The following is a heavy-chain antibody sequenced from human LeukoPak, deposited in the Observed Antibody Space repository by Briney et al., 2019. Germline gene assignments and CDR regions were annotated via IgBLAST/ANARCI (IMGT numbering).Heavy chain of an antibody. Sequence: ASVKVSCKASGYTFTSYGISWVRQAPGQGLEWMGWISAYNGNTNYAQKLQGRVTMTTDTSTSTAYMELRSLRSDDTAVYYCARAVDSSGYSPFDYWGQGTLVTASS. V-gene: IGHV1-18*01. CDR3: ARAVDSSGYSPFDY. D-gene: IGHD3-22*01. CDR1: GYTFTSYG. J-gene: IGHJ4*02. CDR2: ISAYNGNT.